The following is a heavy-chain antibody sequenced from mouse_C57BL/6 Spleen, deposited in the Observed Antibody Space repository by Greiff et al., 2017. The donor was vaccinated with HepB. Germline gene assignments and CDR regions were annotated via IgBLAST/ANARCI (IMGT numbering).Heavy chain of an antibody. Sequence: QVQLQQPGAELVRPGSSVKLSCKASGYTFTSYWMDWVKQRPGQGLEWIGNIYPSDSETHYNQKFKDKATLTVDKSSSTAYMQLSSLTSEDSAVYYGARSGGSSPSWFAYWGQGTLVTVSA. CDR1: GYTFTSYW. CDR2: IYPSDSET. CDR3: ARSGGSSPSWFAY. D-gene: IGHD1-1*01. J-gene: IGHJ3*01. V-gene: IGHV1-61*01.